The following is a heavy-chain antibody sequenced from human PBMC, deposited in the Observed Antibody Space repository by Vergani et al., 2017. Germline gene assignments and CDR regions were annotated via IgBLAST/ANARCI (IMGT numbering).Heavy chain of an antibody. CDR3: ARYYDILTGYSPFDY. V-gene: IGHV4-38-2*02. CDR1: GASVNSYY. D-gene: IGHD3-9*01. CDR2: IYHSGST. J-gene: IGHJ4*02. Sequence: QVKLQESGPGLVKPSETLSLTCTVSGASVNSYYWGWIRQPPGKGLEWIGSIYHSGSTYYNPSLKSRVTISVDTSKNQFSLKLSSVTAADTAVYYCARYYDILTGYSPFDYWGQGTLVTVSS.